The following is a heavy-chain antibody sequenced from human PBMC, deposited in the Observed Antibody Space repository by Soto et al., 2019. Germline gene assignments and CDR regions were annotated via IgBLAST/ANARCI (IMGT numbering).Heavy chain of an antibody. V-gene: IGHV1-69*06. CDR2: IIPIFGTP. Sequence: QVQLVQSGAEVKKPGSSVKVSCKSSGGGFNSYSISWVRQAPGHGLEWMGVIIPIFGTPTYAQKFQGRVTITADKSTCTAYMEVSRLTSEDTAVYYCARGGPVIIPAATNWFDPWGQGTLVTVSS. CDR1: GGGFNSYS. D-gene: IGHD6-25*01. CDR3: ARGGPVIIPAATNWFDP. J-gene: IGHJ5*02.